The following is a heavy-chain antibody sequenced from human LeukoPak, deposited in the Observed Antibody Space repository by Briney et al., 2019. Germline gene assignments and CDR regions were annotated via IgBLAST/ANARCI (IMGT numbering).Heavy chain of an antibody. CDR2: IYYSGST. J-gene: IGHJ4*02. CDR1: GGSISSYF. Sequence: SGTLSLTCAVSGGSISSYFWSWIRQPPGKGLEWIGYIYYSGSTNYNPSLKSRVTISVDTSKNQFSLKLSSVTAADTAVYYCARGGSSGYSIEYWGQGTLVTVSS. V-gene: IGHV4-59*01. D-gene: IGHD6-6*01. CDR3: ARGGSSGYSIEY.